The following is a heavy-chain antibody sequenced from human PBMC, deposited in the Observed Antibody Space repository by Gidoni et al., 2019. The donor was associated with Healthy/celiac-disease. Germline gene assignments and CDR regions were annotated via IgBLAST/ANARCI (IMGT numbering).Heavy chain of an antibody. Sequence: KASGGTFSSYAISWVRQAPGQGLEWMGGIIPIFGTANYAQKFQGRVTITADESTSTAYMELSSLRSEDTAVYYCARTYYDSSGYYQYWYFDLWGRGTLVTVSS. J-gene: IGHJ2*01. CDR1: GGTFSSYA. CDR2: IIPIFGTA. D-gene: IGHD3-22*01. CDR3: ARTYYDSSGYYQYWYFDL. V-gene: IGHV1-69*01.